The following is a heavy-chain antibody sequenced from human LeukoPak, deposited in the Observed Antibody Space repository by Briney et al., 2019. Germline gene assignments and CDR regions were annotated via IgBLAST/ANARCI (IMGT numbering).Heavy chain of an antibody. V-gene: IGHV3-53*01. CDR2: IYSGGKT. CDR1: GFTVSAFY. CDR3: ARINYYDGSGFYRDY. Sequence: PGGSLRLSCAVSGFTVSAFYMSWVRQAPGQGLEWGSVIYSGGKTYYADSVKGRFTISRDDSKNTLHLQMNSLRAEDTAVYYCARINYYDGSGFYRDYWGQGTLVTVSS. D-gene: IGHD3-22*01. J-gene: IGHJ4*02.